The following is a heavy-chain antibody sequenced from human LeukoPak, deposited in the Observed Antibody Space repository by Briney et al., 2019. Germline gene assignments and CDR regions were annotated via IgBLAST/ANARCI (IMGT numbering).Heavy chain of an antibody. Sequence: RASVKVSCKASGYTFTSYGISWVRQAPGQGLEWMGWISAYNGNTNYAQKLQGRVTMTTDTSTSTAYMELRSLRSDDTAVYYCARAPPVAYGSGLRAYYFDYWGQGTLVTVSS. CDR2: ISAYNGNT. V-gene: IGHV1-18*01. D-gene: IGHD3-10*01. CDR1: GYTFTSYG. J-gene: IGHJ4*02. CDR3: ARAPPVAYGSGLRAYYFDY.